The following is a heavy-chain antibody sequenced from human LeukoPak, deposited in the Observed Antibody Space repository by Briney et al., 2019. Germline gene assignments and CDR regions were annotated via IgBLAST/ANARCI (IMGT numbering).Heavy chain of an antibody. CDR3: AREYCSGGSCYYFDY. CDR2: ISGSGGST. J-gene: IGHJ4*02. D-gene: IGHD2-15*01. CDR1: GFTFSSYA. Sequence: GGSLRLSCAASGFTFSSYAMSWVRQAPGKGLEWVSAISGSGGSTYYADSVKGRFTISRDNSKNTLYLQMNSLRAEDTAVYYCAREYCSGGSCYYFDYWGQGTLVTVSS. V-gene: IGHV3-23*01.